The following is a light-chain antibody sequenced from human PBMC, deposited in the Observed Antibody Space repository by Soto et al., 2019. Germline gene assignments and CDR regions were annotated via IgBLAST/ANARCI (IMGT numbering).Light chain of an antibody. Sequence: EIVMTQSPTTLSVSPGESVTLSCRASQSVGSDLAWYQQIPGQAPRLLIYGASTRATGIPARFSGSGSATEFTLTISSLQSEDFAVYYCQQRSDWPLTFGGGTKVQIK. CDR2: GAS. CDR1: QSVGSD. CDR3: QQRSDWPLT. J-gene: IGKJ4*01. V-gene: IGKV3-15*01.